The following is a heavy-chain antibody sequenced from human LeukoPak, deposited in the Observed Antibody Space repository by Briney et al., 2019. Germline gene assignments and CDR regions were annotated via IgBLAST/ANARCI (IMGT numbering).Heavy chain of an antibody. Sequence: GGSLRLSCSASGFMFSDYYISWLRQVPGKGLEWISFISSSGAITYYADSVKGRLTISRDNAKNSVYLQVDSLRAEDTAVYYCARRNRYRRGSLDYWGQGTLVTVSS. J-gene: IGHJ4*02. CDR1: GFMFSDYY. CDR3: ARRNRYRRGSLDY. V-gene: IGHV3-11*04. CDR2: ISSSGAIT. D-gene: IGHD1-26*01.